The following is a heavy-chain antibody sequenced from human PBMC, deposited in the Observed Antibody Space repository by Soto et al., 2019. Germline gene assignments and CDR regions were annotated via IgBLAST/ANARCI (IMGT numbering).Heavy chain of an antibody. CDR1: GGSISSYY. D-gene: IGHD5-18*01. J-gene: IGHJ4*02. CDR3: ARDNGYSHGYTFDH. V-gene: IGHV4-59*01. CDR2: IYYSGST. Sequence: PSETLSLTCTVSGGSISSYYWSWIRQPPGKGLEWIGYIYYSGSTNYNPSLKSRVTISVDTSKNQFSLKLSSVTAADTAVYYCARDNGYSHGYTFDHWGPGTLVTVSS.